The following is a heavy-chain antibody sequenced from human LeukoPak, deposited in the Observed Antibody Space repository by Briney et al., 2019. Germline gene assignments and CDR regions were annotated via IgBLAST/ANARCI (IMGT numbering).Heavy chain of an antibody. CDR1: GFTFSSYW. CDR2: IKQDGSEK. Sequence: PGGSLRLSCAASGFTFSSYWMSWVRQAPGKGLEWVANIKQDGSEKYYVDSVKGRFTISRDNAKNSLYLQMNSLRAEDTAVYYYARDRRYYDSSGYYYYYYGMDVWGQGTTVTVSS. J-gene: IGHJ6*02. V-gene: IGHV3-7*04. CDR3: ARDRRYYDSSGYYYYYYGMDV. D-gene: IGHD3-22*01.